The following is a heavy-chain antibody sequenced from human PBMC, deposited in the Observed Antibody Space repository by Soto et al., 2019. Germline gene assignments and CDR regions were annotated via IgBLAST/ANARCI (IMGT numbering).Heavy chain of an antibody. CDR1: GYSFTTYG. CDR2: ISGYNGNT. V-gene: IGHV1-18*01. J-gene: IGHJ6*02. Sequence: QVQLVQSRGEVKKPGASVKVSCKTSGYSFTTYGISWVRQAPGQGLEWMGWISGYNGNTNYAQNLQGRVTMTTDTPTSTAHMELRSLRSDDTAVYYCAREGPAPYYYYGMDVWGQGSTVTVSS. CDR3: AREGPAPYYYYGMDV.